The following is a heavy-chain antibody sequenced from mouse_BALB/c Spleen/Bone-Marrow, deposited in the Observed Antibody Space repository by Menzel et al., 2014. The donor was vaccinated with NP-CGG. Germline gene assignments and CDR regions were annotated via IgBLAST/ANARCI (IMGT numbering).Heavy chain of an antibody. J-gene: IGHJ4*01. CDR2: VNPNNGGT. Sequence: EVQLQQSGPELVKPGASMKISCKASGYSFTGYYMHWVKQSHGKSLEWIGRVNPNNGGTSYNQKFKGKAILTVDKSSSTAYMELRSLTSEDSTVYYCARGPTTVVAYYYAMDYWGQGASVTVSS. CDR3: ARGPTTVVAYYYAMDY. V-gene: IGHV1-26*01. CDR1: GYSFTGYY. D-gene: IGHD1-1*01.